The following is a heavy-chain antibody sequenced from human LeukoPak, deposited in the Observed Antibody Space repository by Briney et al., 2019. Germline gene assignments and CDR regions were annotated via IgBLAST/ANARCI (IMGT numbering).Heavy chain of an antibody. CDR2: IYYSGST. V-gene: IGHV4-59*01. J-gene: IGHJ4*02. Sequence: PSETLSLTCTVSGGSISSYYWSWIRQPPGKGLEWIGYIYYSGSTNYNPSLKSRVTMSVDTSKNQFSLKLSSVTAADTAVYYCARGGVNRVLRYFDWLLPLVQIYFDYWGQGTLVTVSS. D-gene: IGHD3-9*01. CDR1: GGSISSYY. CDR3: ARGGVNRVLRYFDWLLPLVQIYFDY.